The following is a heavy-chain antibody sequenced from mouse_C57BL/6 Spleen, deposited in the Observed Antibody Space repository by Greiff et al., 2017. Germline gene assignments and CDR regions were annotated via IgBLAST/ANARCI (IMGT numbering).Heavy chain of an antibody. J-gene: IGHJ1*03. CDR3: ATGTWYFDV. CDR2: ISSGSSTI. D-gene: IGHD4-1*01. V-gene: IGHV5-17*01. Sequence: EVQVVESGGGLVKPGGSLKLSCAASGFTFSDYGMHWVRQAPEKGLEWVAYISSGSSTIYYADTVKGRFTISRDNAKNTLFLQMTSLRSEDTAMYYCATGTWYFDVWGTGTTVTVSS. CDR1: GFTFSDYG.